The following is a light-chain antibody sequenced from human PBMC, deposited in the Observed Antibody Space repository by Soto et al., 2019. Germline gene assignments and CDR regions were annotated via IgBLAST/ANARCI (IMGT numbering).Light chain of an antibody. Sequence: DIVMTQSPDSLAVSLGERATINCKSSQSLLHSDNNRNVLAWYQHKPGQPPKLLIYWASTRQSGVPDRFSGSGSGTDLTLTISSLQAEDVAVYYCLQYYNFPRPFGQGTKVDIX. CDR3: LQYYNFPRP. CDR1: QSLLHSDNNRNV. J-gene: IGKJ1*01. CDR2: WAS. V-gene: IGKV4-1*01.